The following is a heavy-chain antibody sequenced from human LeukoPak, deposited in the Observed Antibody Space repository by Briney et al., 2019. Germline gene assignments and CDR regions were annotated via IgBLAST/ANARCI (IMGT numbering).Heavy chain of an antibody. CDR1: GXTFSSYG. CDR3: ATSGSYYRFEY. Sequence: PGGSLRLSCAASGXTFSSYGMHWVRQAPGKGLEWVAVIWYDGSNKYYAGSVKGRFTISRDNSKNTLYLQMNSLRAEDTAVYYCATSGSYYRFEYWGQGTLVTVSS. V-gene: IGHV3-33*01. D-gene: IGHD1-26*01. CDR2: IWYDGSNK. J-gene: IGHJ4*02.